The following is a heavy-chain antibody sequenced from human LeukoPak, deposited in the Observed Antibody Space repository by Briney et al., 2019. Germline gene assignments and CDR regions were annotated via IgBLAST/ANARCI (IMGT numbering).Heavy chain of an antibody. Sequence: ASVKVSCKASGYIFTNYAMNWVRQAPGQGLEWMGYIKTSTGNPTYAQGFTGRFVFSLDASVSTAYLQINNLKTEDTAVYYCARDQDVMVRGDVWGQGTMVTVSS. J-gene: IGHJ3*01. CDR3: ARDQDVMVRGDV. D-gene: IGHD3-10*01. CDR1: GYIFTNYA. CDR2: IKTSTGNP. V-gene: IGHV7-4-1*02.